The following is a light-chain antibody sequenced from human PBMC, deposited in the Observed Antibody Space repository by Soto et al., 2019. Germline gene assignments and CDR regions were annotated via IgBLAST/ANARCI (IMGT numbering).Light chain of an antibody. Sequence: QSVLTQPPSVSGAPGQRVAISCTGTSSNIGAGYDVNWYQHLPGAAPKLLMFGNRNRPSGVPDRFSGSRSATSASLAITGLQADDEADYYCQSYDSTLSGYVFGGGTKLTVL. J-gene: IGLJ3*02. CDR1: SSNIGAGYD. V-gene: IGLV1-40*01. CDR3: QSYDSTLSGYV. CDR2: GNR.